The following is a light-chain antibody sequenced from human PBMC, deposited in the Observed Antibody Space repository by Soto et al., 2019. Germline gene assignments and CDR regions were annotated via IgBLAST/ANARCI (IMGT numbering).Light chain of an antibody. J-gene: IGKJ1*01. CDR3: QQYNNWPPWT. V-gene: IGKV3-15*01. CDR1: QSVSSN. Sequence: EIVMTQSPATLSVSPGERATLSCRASQSVSSNLAWYQQKPGQAPRLLIYGASTRATGIPARVSGSGSGTEFTRTIGSLQSEDFAVYYCQQYNNWPPWTVGQGTKVESK. CDR2: GAS.